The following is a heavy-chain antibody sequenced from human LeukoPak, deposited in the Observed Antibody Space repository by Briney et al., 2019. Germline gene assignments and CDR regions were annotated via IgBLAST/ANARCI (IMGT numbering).Heavy chain of an antibody. V-gene: IGHV4-59*01. CDR3: ARDSRYCSSTSCYIEMGYYYYGMDV. CDR2: IYYSGST. J-gene: IGHJ6*02. D-gene: IGHD2-2*02. Sequence: PSETLSLTCTVSGGSISSYYWSWIRQPPGKGLEWIGYIYYSGSTNYNPSPKSRVTISVDTYKNQFSLKLSSVTAADTAVYYCARDSRYCSSTSCYIEMGYYYYGMDVWGQGTTVTVSS. CDR1: GGSISSYY.